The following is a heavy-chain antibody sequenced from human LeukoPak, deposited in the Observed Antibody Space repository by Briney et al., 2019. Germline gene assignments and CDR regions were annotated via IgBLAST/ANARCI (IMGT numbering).Heavy chain of an antibody. V-gene: IGHV3-30*02. CDR3: AKARDYDILTGYPLNFDY. Sequence: GSSKYNADSVKGRFTISRDNSKNTLYLQMNSLRAEDTAVYYCAKARDYDILTGYPLNFDYWGQGTLVTVSS. J-gene: IGHJ4*02. CDR2: GSSK. D-gene: IGHD3-9*01.